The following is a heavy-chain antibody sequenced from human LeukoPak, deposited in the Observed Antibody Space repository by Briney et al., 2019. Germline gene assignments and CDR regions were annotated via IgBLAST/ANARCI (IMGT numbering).Heavy chain of an antibody. J-gene: IGHJ4*01. CDR2: IYWNDDK. V-gene: IGHV2-5*01. CDR3: AXXXXXXXXGXXXXXX. D-gene: IGHD2-8*02. CDR1: GFSLSTSGXG. Sequence: SGPTLVKPTQTLTLTCTISGFSLSTSGXGVGWIRQPPGKALEWLALIYWNDDKRYSPSLKSRLTITKDTSKNQVVLTMTKMXXXXXXXXYCAXXXXXXXXGXXXXXXWGXGTLV.